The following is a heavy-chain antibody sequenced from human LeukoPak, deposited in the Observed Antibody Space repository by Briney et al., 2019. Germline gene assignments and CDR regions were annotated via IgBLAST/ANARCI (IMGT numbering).Heavy chain of an antibody. CDR1: GFTFSSYG. V-gene: IGHV3-30*18. CDR3: AKAIMITFGGVIPPIDY. D-gene: IGHD3-16*01. J-gene: IGHJ4*02. Sequence: GGSLRLSCAAYGFTFSSYGMEWVRQAPGKGLEGVAVISYDGSNKYYADSVKGRFTISRDNSKNTLYLQMNSLRAEDTAVYYCAKAIMITFGGVIPPIDYWGQGTLVTVSS. CDR2: ISYDGSNK.